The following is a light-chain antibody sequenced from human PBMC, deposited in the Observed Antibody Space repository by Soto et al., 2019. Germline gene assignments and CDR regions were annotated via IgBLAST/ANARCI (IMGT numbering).Light chain of an antibody. CDR3: QHSYSTPHP. CDR1: QSISSY. Sequence: DIQMTQSPSSLSASVGDRVTITCRASQSISSYLNWYQQKPGKAPKLLIYAASSLQSGVPSRFSGSGSGTDFTLTISSLQPYVYATYYHQHSYSTPHPCGQGTNVDIK. CDR2: AAS. V-gene: IGKV1-39*01. J-gene: IGKJ1*01.